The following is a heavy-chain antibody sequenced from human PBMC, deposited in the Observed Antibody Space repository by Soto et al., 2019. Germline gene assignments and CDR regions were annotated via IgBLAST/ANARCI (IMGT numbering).Heavy chain of an antibody. CDR3: MTAPGLNVLF. Sequence: EVQLVESGGGLVKPGGSLRLSCVGSGFTFIDAWKSWVRQAPGKGLEWVGRLKSETDGGTADYAAPVEGRFNISSDDSKNTLYLQMNSLKSEDTAVYYCMTAPGLNVLFWGQGALVTVSS. CDR2: LKSETDGGTA. J-gene: IGHJ4*02. CDR1: GFTFIDAW. D-gene: IGHD3-16*01. V-gene: IGHV3-15*01.